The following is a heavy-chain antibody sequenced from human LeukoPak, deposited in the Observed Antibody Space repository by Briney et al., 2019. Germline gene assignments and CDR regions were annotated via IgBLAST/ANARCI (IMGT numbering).Heavy chain of an antibody. J-gene: IGHJ6*02. V-gene: IGHV1-8*01. Sequence: ASVKVSCKASGYTFTSYDINWVRQATGQGLEWMGWMNPNSGNTGYAQKFQGRVTMTRNTSISTAYMELSSLRSEDTAVYYCAREQQLASIYYYGMDVWGQGTTVTVSS. CDR2: MNPNSGNT. CDR3: AREQQLASIYYYGMDV. CDR1: GYTFTSYD. D-gene: IGHD6-13*01.